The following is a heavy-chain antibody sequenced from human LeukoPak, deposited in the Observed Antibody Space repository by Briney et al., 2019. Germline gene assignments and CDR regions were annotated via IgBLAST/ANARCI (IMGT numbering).Heavy chain of an antibody. CDR2: ISTYNGDT. V-gene: IGHV1-18*01. J-gene: IGHJ4*02. CDR1: GYTFSSYE. Sequence: AASVKVSCKASGYTFSSYEISWVRQAPGQGLEWMGWISTYNGDTNYAQQLQGRVTMTTDTSTSTAYMELRSLRFDDTSVYYCARGGVGGSLPLYSDYWGQGTLVTVSS. CDR3: ARGGVGGSLPLYSDY. D-gene: IGHD1-26*01.